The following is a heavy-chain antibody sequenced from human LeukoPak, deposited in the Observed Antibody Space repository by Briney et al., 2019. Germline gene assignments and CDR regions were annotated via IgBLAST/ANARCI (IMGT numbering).Heavy chain of an antibody. CDR1: GYTFSDYY. Sequence: GASVKVSCKASGYTFSDYYMHWVRQAPGQGLEWMGWINPYSGGSNYAQKFQGRVTMTRDTSISTAYMELSSLRSDDTAVYYCARYDYDILTGGYYYYYYGMDVWGQGTTVTVSS. CDR3: ARYDYDILTGGYYYYYYGMDV. D-gene: IGHD3-9*01. J-gene: IGHJ6*02. CDR2: INPYSGGS. V-gene: IGHV1-2*02.